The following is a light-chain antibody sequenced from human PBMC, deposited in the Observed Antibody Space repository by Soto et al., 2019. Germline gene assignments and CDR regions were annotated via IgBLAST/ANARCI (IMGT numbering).Light chain of an antibody. CDR3: QQYDDYSST. CDR1: QTINNW. Sequence: GDRVTLTCRASQTINNWLAWYQQKPGKAPKLLIYEASSLLSGVPSRFSGSGSGTEFTLTISSLQPDDFATYYCQQYDDYSSTFGQGTKLDIK. V-gene: IGKV1-5*03. J-gene: IGKJ2*01. CDR2: EAS.